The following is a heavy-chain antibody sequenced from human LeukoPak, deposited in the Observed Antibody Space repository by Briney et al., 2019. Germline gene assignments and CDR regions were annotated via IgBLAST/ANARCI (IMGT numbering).Heavy chain of an antibody. V-gene: IGHV4-34*01. CDR1: GGSFSGYY. CDR3: ARGKRLVRFDY. D-gene: IGHD6-19*01. CDR2: INHSGST. Sequence: SETLSLTCAVYGGSFSGYYWSWIRQPPGKGLEWIGEINHSGSTNYNPSLKSRVTISVDTSKNQFSLKLSSVTAADTAVYCCARGKRLVRFDYWGQGTLVTVSS. J-gene: IGHJ4*02.